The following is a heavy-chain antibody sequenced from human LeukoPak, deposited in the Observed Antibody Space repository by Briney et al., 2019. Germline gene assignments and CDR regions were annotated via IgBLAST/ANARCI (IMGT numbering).Heavy chain of an antibody. CDR3: ATVGEKNMVEAFEI. Sequence: GRSLRLSCAASGFKFSHFGLHWVRQAPGKGLEWVAVISHDGGNKYYGDSVKGRFTVSRDNSKNTVYLQMNSLRPDDTAVYYCATVGEKNMVEAFEIWGQGTRVTVSP. CDR1: GFKFSHFG. V-gene: IGHV3-30*03. D-gene: IGHD2/OR15-2a*01. J-gene: IGHJ3*02. CDR2: ISHDGGNK.